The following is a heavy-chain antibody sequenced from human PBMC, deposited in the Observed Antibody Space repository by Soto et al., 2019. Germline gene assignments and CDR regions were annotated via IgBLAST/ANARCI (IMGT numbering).Heavy chain of an antibody. V-gene: IGHV4-61*01. CDR3: ARASGSYIFFDY. Sequence: SETLSLTCTVSGASVSSGSYYWIWIRHSPGKGLEWIGYIYYSGSTNYNPSLKSRVTISVDTSKNQFSLKLSSVTAADTAVYYCARASGSYIFFDYWGQGTLVTVSS. CDR2: IYYSGST. J-gene: IGHJ4*02. D-gene: IGHD1-26*01. CDR1: GASVSSGSYY.